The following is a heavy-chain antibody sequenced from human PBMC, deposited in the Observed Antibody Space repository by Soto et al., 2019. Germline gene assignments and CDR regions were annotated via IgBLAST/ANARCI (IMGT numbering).Heavy chain of an antibody. CDR3: ATGYCSGGSCDWALDF. CDR2: INPNSGGT. CDR1: GYTFTDYY. J-gene: IGHJ4*02. Sequence: GASVKVSCKASGYTFTDYYILWVRQAPGQGLEWMGWINPNSGGTNYAQKFQGWVTMTRDTSISTAYMELSRLTSDDTAVYYCATGYCSGGSCDWALDFWGQGTLVTVSS. D-gene: IGHD2-15*01. V-gene: IGHV1-2*04.